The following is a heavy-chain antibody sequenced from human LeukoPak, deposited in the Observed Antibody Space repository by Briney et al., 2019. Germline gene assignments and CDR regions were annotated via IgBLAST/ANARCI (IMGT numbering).Heavy chain of an antibody. D-gene: IGHD3-10*01. CDR3: ARWRYYGSGSYYFPAYYYYGMDV. J-gene: IGHJ6*02. Sequence: ASVKVSCTASGYTFTSYGISWVRQAPGQGLEWMGWISAYNGNTNYAQKLQGRVTMTTVTSTSTAYMELRSLRSDDTAVYYCARWRYYGSGSYYFPAYYYYGMDVWGQGTTVTVSS. CDR1: GYTFTSYG. V-gene: IGHV1-18*01. CDR2: ISAYNGNT.